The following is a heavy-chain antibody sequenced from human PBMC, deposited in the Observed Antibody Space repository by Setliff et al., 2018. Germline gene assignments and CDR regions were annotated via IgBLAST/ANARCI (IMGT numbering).Heavy chain of an antibody. CDR2: IYHSGST. V-gene: IGHV4-38-2*01. CDR1: GYSISSGYY. D-gene: IGHD5-18*01. Sequence: SETLSLTCAVSGYSISSGYYWGWIRQPPGKGLEWIGSIYHSGSTYYNPSLKSRATISVDTSKNQFSLKLSSVTAADTAVYYCARRRDTAMVQIKLPPPHRLGRWFDPWGQGTLVTVSS. J-gene: IGHJ5*02. CDR3: ARRRDTAMVQIKLPPPHRLGRWFDP.